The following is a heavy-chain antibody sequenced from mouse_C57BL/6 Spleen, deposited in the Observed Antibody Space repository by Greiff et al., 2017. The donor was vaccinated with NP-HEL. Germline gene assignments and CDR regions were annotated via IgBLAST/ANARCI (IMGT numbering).Heavy chain of an antibody. CDR2: IYPGDGDT. J-gene: IGHJ1*03. D-gene: IGHD2-3*01. V-gene: IGHV1-80*01. Sequence: QVQLKESGAELVKPGASVKISCKASGYAFSSYWMNWVKQRPGKGLEWIGQIYPGDGDTNYNGKFKGKATLTADKSSSTAYMQLSSLTSEDSAVYFCARGGYSWYFDVWGTGTTVTVSS. CDR1: GYAFSSYW. CDR3: ARGGYSWYFDV.